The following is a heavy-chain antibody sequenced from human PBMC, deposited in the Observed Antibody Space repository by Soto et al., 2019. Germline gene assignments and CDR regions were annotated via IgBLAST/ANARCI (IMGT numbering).Heavy chain of an antibody. V-gene: IGHV3-7*01. D-gene: IGHD2-21*02. CDR1: GFTFGSYW. Sequence: EVQLVESGGGLVQPGGSLRLSCAVSGFTFGSYWMNWVRLIPGKGLEWVAYIKPDGSATYYVDSVKGRFTISRDNAKKSLYLQMNSLRVEETSVYYCARAGYCGPGCYYYFDYWGQGTLVTVSS. CDR3: ARAGYCGPGCYYYFDY. CDR2: IKPDGSAT. J-gene: IGHJ4*02.